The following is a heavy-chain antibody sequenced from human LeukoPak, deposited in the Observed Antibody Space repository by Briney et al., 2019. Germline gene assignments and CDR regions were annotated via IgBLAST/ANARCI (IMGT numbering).Heavy chain of an antibody. D-gene: IGHD2-21*02. CDR3: ARGRGVTGLDY. V-gene: IGHV4-39*01. Sequence: SETLSLTCTVSDDSISSSSYYWGWIRQPPGKGLEWIGSIYYSGNTYYNPSLKSRVTISVDTSKNQFSLKLNSVTAADTAVYYCARGRGVTGLDYWGQGTLVTVSS. CDR2: IYYSGNT. J-gene: IGHJ4*02. CDR1: DDSISSSSYY.